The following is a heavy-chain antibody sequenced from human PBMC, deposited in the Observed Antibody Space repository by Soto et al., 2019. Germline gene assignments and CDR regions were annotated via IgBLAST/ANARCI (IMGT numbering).Heavy chain of an antibody. D-gene: IGHD3-10*01. V-gene: IGHV4-4*07. CDR3: ARFGELFGWFDP. CDR2: IYTSGST. Sequence: SETLSLTCTVSGGSISSYYWSWIRQPTGKGLEWIGRIYTSGSTNYNPSLKSRVTMSVDTSKNQFSLKLSSVTAADTAVYYCARFGELFGWFDPWGQGTLVTVSS. CDR1: GGSISSYY. J-gene: IGHJ5*02.